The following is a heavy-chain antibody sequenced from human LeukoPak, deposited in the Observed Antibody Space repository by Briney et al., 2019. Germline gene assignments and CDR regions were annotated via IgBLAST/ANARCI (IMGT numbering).Heavy chain of an antibody. D-gene: IGHD3-22*01. V-gene: IGHV4-39*01. CDR2: IYYSGST. Sequence: PSETLSLTCTVSGGSISSSSYYWGWIRQPPGKGLEWIGSIYYSGSTYYNPSLKSRVTISVDTSKNQFSLKLSSVTAADTAVYYCARHDSSGYYYYYYGMDVWGLGTTVTVSS. J-gene: IGHJ6*02. CDR3: ARHDSSGYYYYYYGMDV. CDR1: GGSISSSSYY.